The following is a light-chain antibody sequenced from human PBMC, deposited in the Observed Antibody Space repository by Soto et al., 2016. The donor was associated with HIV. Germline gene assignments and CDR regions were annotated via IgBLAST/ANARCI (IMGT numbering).Light chain of an antibody. V-gene: IGLV3-21*03. CDR1: NIGSKS. J-gene: IGLJ2*01. Sequence: SYVLTQPPSVSVAPGKTARITCGENNIGSKSVHWYQQKPGQAPVLVVYGDSDRPSGIPERFSGSNSGNTATLTISRVEAGDGADYYCQVWDSSSDVVVFGGGTKLTVL. CDR2: GDS. CDR3: QVWDSSSDVVV.